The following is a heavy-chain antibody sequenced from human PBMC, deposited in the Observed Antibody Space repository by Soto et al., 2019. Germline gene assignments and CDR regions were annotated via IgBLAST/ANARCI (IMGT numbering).Heavy chain of an antibody. Sequence: QLQLQESGSGLVKPSQTLSLTCAVSGGSTSSGGYSWSWLRQPPGKGLEWIGYISRSGSTYYNPSLKSRVTISVDTSKNQFSLRLSSVTAADTAVYYCARGGLLPDYWGQGTLVTVSS. D-gene: IGHD6-19*01. CDR3: ARGGLLPDY. J-gene: IGHJ4*02. CDR1: GGSTSSGGYS. CDR2: ISRSGST. V-gene: IGHV4-30-2*01.